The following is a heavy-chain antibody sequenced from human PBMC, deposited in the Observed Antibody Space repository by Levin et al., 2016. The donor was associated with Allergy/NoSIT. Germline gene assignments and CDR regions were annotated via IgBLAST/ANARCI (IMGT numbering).Heavy chain of an antibody. V-gene: IGHV4-59*01. Sequence: SETLSLTCTVSGGSISSYYWSWIRQPPGKGLEWIGYIYYSGSTNYNPSLKSRVTISVDTSKNQFSLKLSSVTAADTAVYYCARGRYDILTGYYLDYWGQGTLVTVSS. J-gene: IGHJ4*02. D-gene: IGHD3-9*01. CDR1: GGSISSYY. CDR2: IYYSGST. CDR3: ARGRYDILTGYYLDY.